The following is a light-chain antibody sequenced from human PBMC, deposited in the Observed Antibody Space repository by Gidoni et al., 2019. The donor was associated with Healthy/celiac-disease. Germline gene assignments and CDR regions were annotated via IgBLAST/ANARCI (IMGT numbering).Light chain of an antibody. CDR2: AAS. V-gene: IGKV1-39*01. Sequence: DIQMTHSPSSLSASVGDSVTITCRASQSISSYLNLYQQKPGKAPKLLIYAASSLQSGVPSRFSGSGSGTDFNITISRLQPEDFATYYWQQSYSTPYTFGQGTKLEIK. J-gene: IGKJ2*01. CDR3: QQSYSTPYT. CDR1: QSISSY.